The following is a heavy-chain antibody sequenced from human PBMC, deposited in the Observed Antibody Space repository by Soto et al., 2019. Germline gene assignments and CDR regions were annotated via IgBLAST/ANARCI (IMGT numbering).Heavy chain of an antibody. Sequence: EVQLVESGGGLVQPGGSLRLSCAASGFTLSDHYIDWVSQAPEKRLEWVGRSGDRRTSYSTEYAASVKGRFTISRDDSKNSLDLQMNSLNTEDTAVYYCARTPQTGNDFHVWGQGTTVTVSS. CDR3: ARTPQTGNDFHV. V-gene: IGHV3-72*01. J-gene: IGHJ6*02. CDR1: GFTLSDHY. D-gene: IGHD1-1*01. CDR2: SGDRRTSYST.